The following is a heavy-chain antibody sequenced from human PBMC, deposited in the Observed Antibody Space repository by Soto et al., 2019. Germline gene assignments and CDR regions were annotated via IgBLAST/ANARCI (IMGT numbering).Heavy chain of an antibody. V-gene: IGHV4-61*01. CDR2: IYYSGST. Sequence: SETLSLTCTVSGGSVSSGSYYWSWIRQPPGKGLEWIGYIYYSGSTNYNPSLKSRVTISVDTSKNQFSLKLSSVTAADTAVYYCARAITLDNWFDPWGQGTLVTVSS. CDR1: GGSVSSGSYY. J-gene: IGHJ5*02. CDR3: ARAITLDNWFDP. D-gene: IGHD3-16*01.